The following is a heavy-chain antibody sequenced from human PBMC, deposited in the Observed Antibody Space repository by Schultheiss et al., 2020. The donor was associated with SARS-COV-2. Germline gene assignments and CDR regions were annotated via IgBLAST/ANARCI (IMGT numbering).Heavy chain of an antibody. Sequence: GGSLRLSCAASGFTFSSYGMHWVRQAPGKGLEWVAVIWYDGSNKYYADSVKGRFTISRDNAKNTLYLQMNSLRAEDTAVYYCTISTSMYYFADYWGQGTLVTVSS. CDR2: IWYDGSNK. V-gene: IGHV3-33*03. CDR3: TISTSMYYFADY. D-gene: IGHD2-2*01. CDR1: GFTFSSYG. J-gene: IGHJ4*02.